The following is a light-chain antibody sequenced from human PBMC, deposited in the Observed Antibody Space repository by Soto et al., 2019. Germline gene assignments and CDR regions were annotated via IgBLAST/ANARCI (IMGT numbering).Light chain of an antibody. CDR1: QGISNY. CDR2: AAS. V-gene: IGKV1-9*01. Sequence: IQLTQSPSSLSASVGDGVTITCRASQGISNYLAWYQQKPGEAPKLLIYAASTLQSGVPSRFSGSGSGTDFTLTISSLPPEDFATYHGQHATRYSPYTFGQGTKLDIK. CDR3: QHATRYSPYT. J-gene: IGKJ2*01.